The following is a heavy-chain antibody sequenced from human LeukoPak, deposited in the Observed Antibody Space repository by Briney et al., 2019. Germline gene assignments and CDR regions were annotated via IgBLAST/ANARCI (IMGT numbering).Heavy chain of an antibody. Sequence: SETLSLTCTVSGGSISRGSPYWGWIRQSPGKGLEWIGTIYYSGSTYYNPSLKSRVTISVDTSKNQFSLKLSSVTAADTAVYYCARENSGWYTYWYYYMDVWGKGTTVTISS. J-gene: IGHJ6*03. V-gene: IGHV4-39*07. CDR2: IYYSGST. CDR3: ARENSGWYTYWYYYMDV. CDR1: GGSISRGSPY. D-gene: IGHD6-19*01.